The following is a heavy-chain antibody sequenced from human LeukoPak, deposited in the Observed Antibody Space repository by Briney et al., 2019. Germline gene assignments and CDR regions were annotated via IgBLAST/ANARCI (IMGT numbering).Heavy chain of an antibody. CDR3: AREDEVGATIDY. CDR1: GGSISSGGYY. D-gene: IGHD1-26*01. CDR2: IYHSGST. Sequence: SQTLSLTCTASGGSISSGGYYWSWIRQPPGKGLEWIGYIYHSGSTYYNPSLKSRVTISVDRSKNQFSLKLSSVTAADTAVYYCAREDEVGATIDYWGQGTLVTVSS. J-gene: IGHJ4*02. V-gene: IGHV4-30-2*01.